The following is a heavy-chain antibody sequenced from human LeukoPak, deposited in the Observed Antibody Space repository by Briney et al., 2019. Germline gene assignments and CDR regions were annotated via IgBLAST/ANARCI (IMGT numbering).Heavy chain of an antibody. CDR3: ARDMLGPGDCSSTSCPERDYYYYYGMDV. Sequence: PGGSLRPSCAASGFTFSSYEMNWVRQAPGKGLEWVSYISGSGSTIYYADSVKGRFTISRDNAKNSLYLQMNSLRAEDTAVYYCARDMLGPGDCSSTSCPERDYYYYYGMDVWGKGTTVTVSS. CDR1: GFTFSSYE. D-gene: IGHD2-2*01. V-gene: IGHV3-48*03. CDR2: ISGSGSTI. J-gene: IGHJ6*04.